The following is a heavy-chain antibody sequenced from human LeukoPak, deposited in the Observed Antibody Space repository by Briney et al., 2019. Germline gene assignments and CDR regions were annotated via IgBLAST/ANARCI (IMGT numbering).Heavy chain of an antibody. D-gene: IGHD6-13*01. CDR1: GYSISSGYY. V-gene: IGHV4-38-2*02. J-gene: IGHJ4*02. Sequence: ASETLSLTCTVSGYSISSGYYWGWIRQPPGKGLEWIGSIYHSGSTYYNPSLKSRVTISVDTSKNQFSLKLSSVTAADTAVYYRARVLAAADHWGQGTLVTVSS. CDR2: IYHSGST. CDR3: ARVLAAADH.